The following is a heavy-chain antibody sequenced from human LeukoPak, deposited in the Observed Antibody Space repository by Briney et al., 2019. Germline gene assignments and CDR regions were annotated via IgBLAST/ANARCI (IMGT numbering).Heavy chain of an antibody. J-gene: IGHJ5*02. D-gene: IGHD3-22*01. CDR1: GFTFRTSA. CDR2: IVVGSGNT. Sequence: AVKVSFKASGFTFRTSAVQWVRQARGQRLEWIGWIVVGSGNTNYAQKFQERVTISRDMSTSTDYMELSSLRSEDTAVYYCAAQVNYHDSTVWDPWGQGTLVTVS. V-gene: IGHV1-58*01. CDR3: AAQVNYHDSTVWDP.